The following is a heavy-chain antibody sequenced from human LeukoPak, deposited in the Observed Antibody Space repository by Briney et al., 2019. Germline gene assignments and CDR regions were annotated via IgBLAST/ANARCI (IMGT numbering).Heavy chain of an antibody. D-gene: IGHD6-13*01. CDR3: ARDRQQLGYYYYGMDV. V-gene: IGHV4-59*01. CDR1: GGSFSGYY. J-gene: IGHJ6*04. CDR2: IYYSGST. Sequence: SETLSLTCAVYGGSFSGYYWSWIRQPPGKGLEWIGYIYYSGSTNYNPSLKSRVTISVDTSKNQFSLKLSSVTAADTAVYYCARDRQQLGYYYYGMDVWGKGTTVTVSS.